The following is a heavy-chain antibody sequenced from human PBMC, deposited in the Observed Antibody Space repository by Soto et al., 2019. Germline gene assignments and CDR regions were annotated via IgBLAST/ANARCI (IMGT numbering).Heavy chain of an antibody. CDR3: ARDREGVGAGLF. CDR1: GFTFSSYS. J-gene: IGHJ3*01. Sequence: EVQLVESGGGLVKPGGSLRLSSAASGFTFSSYSMNWVRQAPGKGLEWVSSISSSSYIYYADSVKGRFTISRDNAKNSLYLQMNSLRAEDTAVYYCARDREGVGAGLFWGQGTMVTVSS. V-gene: IGHV3-21*01. D-gene: IGHD1-26*01. CDR2: ISSSSYI.